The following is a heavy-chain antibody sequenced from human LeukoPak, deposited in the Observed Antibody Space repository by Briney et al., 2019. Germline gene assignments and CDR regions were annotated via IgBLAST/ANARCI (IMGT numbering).Heavy chain of an antibody. CDR3: AKGGGDNFLYYFDY. J-gene: IGHJ4*02. CDR2: IRGDGTST. V-gene: IGHV3-43*02. Sequence: GSLRLSCAASGFTFDDYGMHWVRQAPGKGLEWVSLIRGDGTSTYYADSVKGRFTVSRDSSRNSLYLQMNSLTTEDTAFYYCAKGGGDNFLYYFDYWGQGILVTVSS. D-gene: IGHD3-16*01. CDR1: GFTFDDYG.